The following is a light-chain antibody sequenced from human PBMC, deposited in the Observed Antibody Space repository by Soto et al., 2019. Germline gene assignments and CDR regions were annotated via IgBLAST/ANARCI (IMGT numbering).Light chain of an antibody. CDR1: QSISGY. CDR3: QQSFRARS. CDR2: AAS. V-gene: IGKV1-39*01. J-gene: IGKJ1*01. Sequence: DIQMTQSPASLSASVGDRVTISCRASQSISGYLNWYQQKPGKAPELLIYAASTLQTGVPSRFSGSVSGTEFTLSINSLQPEDFATYYCQQSFRARSFGQGTRVQF.